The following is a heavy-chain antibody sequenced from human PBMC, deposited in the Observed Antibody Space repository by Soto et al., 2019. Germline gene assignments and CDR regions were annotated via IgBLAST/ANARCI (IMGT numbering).Heavy chain of an antibody. CDR1: GYTFTSYD. V-gene: IGHV1-8*01. CDR3: ARGGSRHAYYYGMDV. J-gene: IGHJ6*02. CDR2: MNPNSGNT. D-gene: IGHD3-10*01. Sequence: ASVKFLCKASGYTFTSYDINWVRQATGQGLEWMGWMNPNSGNTGYAQKFQGRVTMTRNTSISTAYMELSSLRSEDTAVYYCARGGSRHAYYYGMDVWGQGTMVTVS.